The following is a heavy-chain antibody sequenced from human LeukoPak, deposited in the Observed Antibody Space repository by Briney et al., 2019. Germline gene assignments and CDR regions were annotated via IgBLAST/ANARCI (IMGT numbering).Heavy chain of an antibody. CDR1: GFTFSSYA. V-gene: IGHV3-23*01. CDR2: ISGSGIST. D-gene: IGHD6-19*01. Sequence: GGSLRLSCAASGFTFSSYAMSWVRQAPGKGLEWVSAISGSGISTYYVDPVKGRFTISRDNSKNTLYLQMNSLRAEDTAVYYCARDPHWLVRVAFDIWGQGTMVTVSS. J-gene: IGHJ3*02. CDR3: ARDPHWLVRVAFDI.